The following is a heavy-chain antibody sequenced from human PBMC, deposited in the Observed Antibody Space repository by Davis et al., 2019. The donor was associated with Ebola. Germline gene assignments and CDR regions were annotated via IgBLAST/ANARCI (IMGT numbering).Heavy chain of an antibody. CDR3: ARGPNGMDV. CDR1: GYTFTSYY. CDR2: INPSGGST. J-gene: IGHJ6*02. Sequence: ASVQVSCKASGYTFTSYYMHWARQAPGQGLEWMGIINPSGGSTSYAQKFQARITLSIDTSTSTAYMEVRSLTSDDTAVYYCARGPNGMDVWGQGTTVTVSS. V-gene: IGHV1-46*01.